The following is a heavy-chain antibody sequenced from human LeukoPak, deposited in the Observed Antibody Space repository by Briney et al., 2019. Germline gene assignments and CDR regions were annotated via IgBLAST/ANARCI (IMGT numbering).Heavy chain of an antibody. V-gene: IGHV1-69*13. J-gene: IGHJ4*02. D-gene: IGHD3-16*02. CDR1: GGTFSSYA. Sequence: SVKVSCKASGGTFSSYAISWVRQAPGQGLEWMGGIIPIFGTANYAQKFQGRVTITADESTSAAYMELSSLRSEDTAVYYCASGRYDYVWGGYRYSFDYWGQGTLVTVSS. CDR3: ASGRYDYVWGGYRYSFDY. CDR2: IIPIFGTA.